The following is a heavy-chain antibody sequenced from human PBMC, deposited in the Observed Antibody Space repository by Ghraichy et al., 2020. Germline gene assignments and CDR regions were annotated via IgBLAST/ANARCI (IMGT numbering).Heavy chain of an antibody. J-gene: IGHJ3*02. D-gene: IGHD6-19*01. V-gene: IGHV4-34*01. Sequence: SETLSLTCAVSGGSLSDYYWSWIRQSPGKGLEYIAEINHSGSANYNPSLKSRVTISVDTSKNQFSLRLSSVTAADTSVYYCARGDCSSWSKGGSDAYDIWGPGTMVTVSS. CDR1: GGSLSDYY. CDR2: INHSGSA. CDR3: ARGDCSSWSKGGSDAYDI.